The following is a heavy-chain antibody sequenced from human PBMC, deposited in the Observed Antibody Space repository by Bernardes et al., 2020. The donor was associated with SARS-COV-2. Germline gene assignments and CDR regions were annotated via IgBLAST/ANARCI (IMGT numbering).Heavy chain of an antibody. V-gene: IGHV4-61*02. CDR2: IYTSGST. J-gene: IGHJ6*02. D-gene: IGHD1-26*01. CDR1: GGSISSGSYY. CDR3: ARGKWELFGSYGMDV. Sequence: SETLSLTRTVSGGSISSGSYYWSWIRQPAGKGLEWIGRIYTSGSTNYNPSLKSRVTISVDTSKNQFSLKLSSVTAADTAVYYCARGKWELFGSYGMDVWGQGTTVTVSS.